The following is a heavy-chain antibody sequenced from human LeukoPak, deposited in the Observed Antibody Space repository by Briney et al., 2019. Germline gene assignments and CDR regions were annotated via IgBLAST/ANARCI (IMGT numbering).Heavy chain of an antibody. J-gene: IGHJ4*02. V-gene: IGHV3-48*04. CDR1: GFTFSSYS. CDR2: ISYNSGTI. Sequence: GGSLRLSCAASGFTFSSYSMNWVRQAPGKGLEWLSYISYNSGTISYADSVKGRFTVSRDDAANSLYLQMTSLRAEDTAVYYCARGRVGGHFNWMPSPPDYWGQGTLVTVSS. D-gene: IGHD3-9*01. CDR3: ARGRVGGHFNWMPSPPDY.